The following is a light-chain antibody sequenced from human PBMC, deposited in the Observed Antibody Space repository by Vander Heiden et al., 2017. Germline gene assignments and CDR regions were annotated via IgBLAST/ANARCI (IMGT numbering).Light chain of an antibody. CDR2: AAS. Sequence: DIQMTQSPSSLSASVGDRVTITCRVSQSISTYLNWFQQKPGKAPKVLIYAASSLQSGVPSRFSGSGSGTDFTLTISSLQPEDFATYYCQQSYSTPRTFGQGTKLEIK. V-gene: IGKV1-39*01. CDR3: QQSYSTPRT. J-gene: IGKJ2*01. CDR1: QSISTY.